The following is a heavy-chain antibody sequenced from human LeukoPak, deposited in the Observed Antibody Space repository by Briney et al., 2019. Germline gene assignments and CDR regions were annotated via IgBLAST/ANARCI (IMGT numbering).Heavy chain of an antibody. D-gene: IGHD6-6*01. Sequence: SETLSLTCTVSGGSISSSSYYWGWIRQPPGKGLEWIGSIYYSGSTYYNPSLKSRVTISVDTSKNQFSLKLSSVTAADTAVYYCARLARPGGYQYYFDYWGQGTLVTVSS. CDR2: IYYSGST. CDR3: ARLARPGGYQYYFDY. V-gene: IGHV4-39*01. J-gene: IGHJ4*02. CDR1: GGSISSSSYY.